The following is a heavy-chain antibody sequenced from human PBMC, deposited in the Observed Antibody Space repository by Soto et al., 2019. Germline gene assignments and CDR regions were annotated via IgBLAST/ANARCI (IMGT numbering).Heavy chain of an antibody. V-gene: IGHV4-59*08. D-gene: IGHD6-13*01. CDR2: IYYSGST. Sequence: SETLSLTCPVSGFSISSYYWSWIRQPPGKGLEWIGYIYYSGSTNYNPSLKSRVTISVDTSKNQFSLKLSSVTAADTAVYYCARRYSSSFDYWGQGTLVTVSS. CDR1: GFSISSYY. CDR3: ARRYSSSFDY. J-gene: IGHJ4*02.